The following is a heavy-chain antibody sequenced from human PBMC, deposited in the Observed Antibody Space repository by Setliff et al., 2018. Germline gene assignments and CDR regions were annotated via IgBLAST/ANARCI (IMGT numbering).Heavy chain of an antibody. Sequence: ASVKVSCKASGYTFTDFGINWVRQAPGQGLEWMGWISPNTGNTYHAQKFQDRLSMTTDTSTSTAYMELRSLRADDTAVYYCERLVRHCTRISCQRTSEADLWGQGTQVTVSS. V-gene: IGHV1-18*01. CDR3: ERLVRHCTRISCQRTSEADL. D-gene: IGHD2-15*01. CDR2: ISPNTGNT. CDR1: GYTFTDFG. J-gene: IGHJ5*02.